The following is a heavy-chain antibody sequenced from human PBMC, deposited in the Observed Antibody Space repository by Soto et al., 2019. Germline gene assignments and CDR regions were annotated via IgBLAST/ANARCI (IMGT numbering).Heavy chain of an antibody. CDR3: ARREYDSVTGYSLDY. CDR1: GFTFSTYW. V-gene: IGHV3-74*01. Sequence: EVQLMESGGGLVQPGGSLRLSCTASGFTFSTYWMHWVRQAPGKGLVWVAHINSDGISTIYADSVKGRFTISRDNAKNTLNLQMNSLRVEDTAVYCCARREYDSVTGYSLDYWGQGTLVTVSS. J-gene: IGHJ4*02. CDR2: INSDGIST. D-gene: IGHD3-9*01.